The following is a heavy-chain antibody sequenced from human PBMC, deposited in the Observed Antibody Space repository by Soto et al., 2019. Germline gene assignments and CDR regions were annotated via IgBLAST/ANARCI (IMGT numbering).Heavy chain of an antibody. J-gene: IGHJ6*03. Sequence: PSETLCLTCTVSGGSISSYYWSWIRQPPGKGLEWIGYVYYSGGTNYNPSLKSRVTISVDTSKNQFSLKLSSVTAADTAVYYCAGAYSNIDRYYYYYMDVWGKGTTVTVSS. CDR3: AGAYSNIDRYYYYYMDV. CDR1: GGSISSYY. D-gene: IGHD5-18*01. CDR2: VYYSGGT. V-gene: IGHV4-59*01.